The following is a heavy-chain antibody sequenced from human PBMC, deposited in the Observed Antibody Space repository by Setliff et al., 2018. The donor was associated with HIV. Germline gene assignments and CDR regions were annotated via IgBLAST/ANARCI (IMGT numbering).Heavy chain of an antibody. V-gene: IGHV4-59*11. CDR3: ARRGDFFYYAMDV. CDR1: GGSISSHY. Sequence: SETLSLTCTVSGGSISSHYWSWIRQPPGKGLEWIGTIFYTRTTNYNPSLRSRVTISVDTSKNLFSLKLSSVTAADTAVYYCARRGDFFYYAMDVWGQGTTVTVSS. CDR2: IFYTRTT. J-gene: IGHJ6*02.